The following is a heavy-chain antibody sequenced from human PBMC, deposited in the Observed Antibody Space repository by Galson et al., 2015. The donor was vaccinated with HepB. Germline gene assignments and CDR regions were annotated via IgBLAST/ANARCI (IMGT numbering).Heavy chain of an antibody. Sequence: SVKVSCKASGYTFTSYGISWVRQAPGHGLEWMGWISAYNGNTNYAQKLQGRVTMTTDTSTSTAYMELRSLRSDDTAVYYCARDRRVTTVTTATRNWFDPWGQGTLVTVSS. CDR1: GYTFTSYG. J-gene: IGHJ5*02. V-gene: IGHV1-18*04. CDR2: ISAYNGNT. D-gene: IGHD4-17*01. CDR3: ARDRRVTTVTTATRNWFDP.